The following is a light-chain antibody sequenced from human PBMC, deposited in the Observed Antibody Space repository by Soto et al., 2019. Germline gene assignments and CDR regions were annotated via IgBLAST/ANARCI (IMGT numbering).Light chain of an antibody. Sequence: QSALTQPASVSGSPGQSITISCTGSISDIGTYNLVSWFQQHPGKAPKLIIYDGSKRPSGVSNRFSGSKSGNTASLTISGLQAEDEADYYCCSYESTDTLVLGGGTKLTVL. CDR3: CSYESTDTLV. J-gene: IGLJ2*01. V-gene: IGLV2-23*01. CDR1: ISDIGTYNL. CDR2: DGS.